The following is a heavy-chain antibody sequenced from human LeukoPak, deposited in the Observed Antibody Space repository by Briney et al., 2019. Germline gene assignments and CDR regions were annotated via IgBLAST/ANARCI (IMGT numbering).Heavy chain of an antibody. Sequence: PGGSLRLSCAASGFTFSSYWMHWVRQAPGKGLVWVSRINSDGISTSYADSVKGRFTISRDNAKNTLYLQMNSLRAEDTAVYYCASLRFRGVEMDYWGQGTLVTVSS. J-gene: IGHJ4*02. CDR2: INSDGIST. CDR1: GFTFSSYW. D-gene: IGHD5-24*01. CDR3: ASLRFRGVEMDY. V-gene: IGHV3-74*01.